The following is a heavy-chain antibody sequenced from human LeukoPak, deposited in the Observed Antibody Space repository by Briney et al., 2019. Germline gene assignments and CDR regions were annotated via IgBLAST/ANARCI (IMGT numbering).Heavy chain of an antibody. D-gene: IGHD2-8*01. J-gene: IGHJ4*02. Sequence: PGGSLRLSCAASGFTFSGSTMHWVRQASGKGLEWVGRIRSKANSYATEYAASVKGRFTISRDDSKNTAYLQMNSLRAEDAAAYYCVMVYTWLGLFDYWGQGTLVTVSS. CDR3: VMVYTWLGLFDY. V-gene: IGHV3-73*01. CDR2: IRSKANSYAT. CDR1: GFTFSGST.